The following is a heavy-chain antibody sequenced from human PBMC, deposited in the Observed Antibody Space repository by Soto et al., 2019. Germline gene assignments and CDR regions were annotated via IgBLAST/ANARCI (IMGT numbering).Heavy chain of an antibody. CDR3: ASLSHYYDSSGYYIDAFDI. Sequence: VGSLRLSCAASGLTFSSYWMHRVSQTQGKGLVWVSRINSDGSSTSYADSVKGRFTISRDNAKNTLYLQMNSLRAEDTAVYYCASLSHYYDSSGYYIDAFDIWGQGTMVTGSS. V-gene: IGHV3-74*01. CDR2: INSDGSST. D-gene: IGHD3-22*01. J-gene: IGHJ3*02. CDR1: GLTFSSYW.